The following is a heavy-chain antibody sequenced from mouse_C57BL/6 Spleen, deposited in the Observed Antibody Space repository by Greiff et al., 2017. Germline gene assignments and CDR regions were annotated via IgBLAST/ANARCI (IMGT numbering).Heavy chain of an antibody. CDR2: IDPSDTYT. CDR3: ASSLYYCAISHPNYFGY. J-gene: IGHJ2*01. D-gene: IGHD1-1*01. Sequence: VQLQQPGAELVMPGASVKLSCKASGYTFTSYWMHWVKQRPGQGLEWIGEIDPSDTYTHYNQKFKDKSTMTVDKASSPAYLQLSSLTSEDSAVYYCASSLYYCAISHPNYFGYWGQGTTLTVSS. V-gene: IGHV1-69*01. CDR1: GYTFTSYW.